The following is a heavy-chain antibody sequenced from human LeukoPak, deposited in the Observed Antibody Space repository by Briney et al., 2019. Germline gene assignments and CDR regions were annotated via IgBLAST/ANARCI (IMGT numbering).Heavy chain of an antibody. CDR3: AKLRRGAAAGEFDY. Sequence: AGSLRLSCAASGFTFSSYAMTWVRQTPGKGLEWVSAISGGGSSTYFADSVKGRFTISRDNSRNTLYLQMNSLRAEDTAIYYCAKLRRGAAAGEFDYWDQGTLVTVSS. CDR1: GFTFSSYA. D-gene: IGHD6-13*01. V-gene: IGHV3-23*01. J-gene: IGHJ4*02. CDR2: ISGGGSST.